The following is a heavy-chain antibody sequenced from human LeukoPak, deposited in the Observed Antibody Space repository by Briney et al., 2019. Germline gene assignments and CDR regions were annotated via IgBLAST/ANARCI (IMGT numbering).Heavy chain of an antibody. CDR3: ARWGPIVGATTVDY. J-gene: IGHJ4*02. D-gene: IGHD3-16*01. CDR1: RFSISTGYY. Sequence: SETLSLTCAVSRFSISTGYYWGRIRQPPGEGLEWIGVIYHSGTTYSNPSLKSRLTMSVETTKNQFSLNLSSVTAADTAVYYCARWGPIVGATTVDYWGQGTLVTVSS. V-gene: IGHV4-38-2*01. CDR2: IYHSGTT.